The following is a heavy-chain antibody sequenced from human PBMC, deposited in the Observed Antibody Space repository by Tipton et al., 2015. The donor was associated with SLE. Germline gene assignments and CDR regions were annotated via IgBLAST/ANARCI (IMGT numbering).Heavy chain of an antibody. CDR1: GVSFSDYW. CDR3: ARSPNWGLDY. V-gene: IGHV3-7*01. Sequence: GSLRLSCTASGVSFSDYWMTWVRQAPGKGLEWVANINQNGSFEYYVDSVKGRFTMSRDNAKKSVYLQMNSLRVEDTAVYYCARSPNWGLDYWGRGTLVTVSS. J-gene: IGHJ4*02. CDR2: INQNGSFE. D-gene: IGHD7-27*01.